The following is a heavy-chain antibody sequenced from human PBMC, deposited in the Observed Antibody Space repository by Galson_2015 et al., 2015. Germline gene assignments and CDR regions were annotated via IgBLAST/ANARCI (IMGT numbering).Heavy chain of an antibody. V-gene: IGHV3-21*01. Sequence: SLRLSCAASEFTFSSYYMSWVRQAPGKGLGWVSSISSTTTYIYYADSVKGRFTISRDNAKNSLYLRMNSLGAEDTAVYYCARQILDYDFWSGYYPTNFDYWGPGTLVTVSS. J-gene: IGHJ4*02. CDR1: EFTFSSYY. CDR3: ARQILDYDFWSGYYPTNFDY. CDR2: ISSTTTYI. D-gene: IGHD3-3*01.